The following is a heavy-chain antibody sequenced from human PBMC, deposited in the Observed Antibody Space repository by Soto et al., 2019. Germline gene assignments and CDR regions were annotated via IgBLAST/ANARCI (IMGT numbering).Heavy chain of an antibody. CDR3: ARDRCGGDCYSFDY. CDR2: VSWNSGSI. CDR1: GFIFDNHA. J-gene: IGHJ4*02. D-gene: IGHD2-21*02. Sequence: EVQLVESGGGLVQPDRSLRLSCAASGFIFDNHAMNWVRQAPGKGLEWVAGVSWNSGSIDYADSVKGRFTISRDNAKNSLYLQMNSLRAEDTAFYYCARDRCGGDCYSFDYWGQGTLVTVSS. V-gene: IGHV3-9*01.